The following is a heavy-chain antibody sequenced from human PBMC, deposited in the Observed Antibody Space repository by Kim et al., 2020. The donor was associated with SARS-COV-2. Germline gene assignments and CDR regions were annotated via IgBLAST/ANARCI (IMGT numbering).Heavy chain of an antibody. CDR3: ARPDSSGVIDY. CDR2: T. V-gene: IGHV5-51*01. Sequence: TGYSPSFQGQVTISADKSISTAYLQWSSLKASDTAMYYCARPDSSGVIDYWGQGTLVTVSS. D-gene: IGHD6-19*01. J-gene: IGHJ4*02.